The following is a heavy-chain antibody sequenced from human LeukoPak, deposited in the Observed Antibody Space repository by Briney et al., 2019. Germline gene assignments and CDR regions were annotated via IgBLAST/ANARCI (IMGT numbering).Heavy chain of an antibody. J-gene: IGHJ6*03. Sequence: GASVKLSCKASGGTFSSYAISWVRQAPGQGLEWMGRIIPIFGTANYAQKFQGRVTITTDESTSTAYMELSSLRSEDTAVYYCATALDSSSSPFGLHDYYMDVWGKGTTVTVSS. D-gene: IGHD6-6*01. CDR3: ATALDSSSSPFGLHDYYMDV. CDR2: IIPIFGTA. CDR1: GGTFSSYA. V-gene: IGHV1-69*05.